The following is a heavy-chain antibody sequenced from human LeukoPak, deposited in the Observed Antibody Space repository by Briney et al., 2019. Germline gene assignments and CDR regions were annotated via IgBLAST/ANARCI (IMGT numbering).Heavy chain of an antibody. J-gene: IGHJ4*02. V-gene: IGHV3-48*01. CDR2: ISSSSSTI. CDR3: ARGYRFGGPSKYYYGSGSYYNLDN. CDR1: GFTFSSYS. Sequence: GGSLRLSCAASGFTFSSYSMNWVRQAPGKGLEWVSYISSSSSTIYYADSVKGRFTISRDNAKNSLYLQMNSLRAEDTAVYYCARGYRFGGPSKYYYGSGSYYNLDNWGQGTLITISS. D-gene: IGHD3-10*01.